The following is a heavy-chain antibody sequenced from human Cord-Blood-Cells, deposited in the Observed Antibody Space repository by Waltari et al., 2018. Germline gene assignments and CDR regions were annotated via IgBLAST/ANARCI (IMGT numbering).Heavy chain of an antibody. D-gene: IGHD6-6*01. CDR1: GYTFTGYY. V-gene: IGHV1-2*04. J-gene: IGHJ3*02. CDR3: ARGRAKYSRSSKKVAFDI. CDR2: NSPKSGGT. Sequence: QVQLVQSGAEVKKPGASVKVSCKASGYTFTGYYMHWVRQAPGQGLEWMGWNSPKSGGTNDAQKFRGWVTMSGDTSITTAYMERSRRGSDETAVYDCARGRAKYSRSSKKVAFDIWGQGTMVTVSS.